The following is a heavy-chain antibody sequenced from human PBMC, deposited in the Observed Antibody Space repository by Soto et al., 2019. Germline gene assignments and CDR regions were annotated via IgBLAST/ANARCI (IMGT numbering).Heavy chain of an antibody. V-gene: IGHV3-74*01. D-gene: IGHD1-26*01. J-gene: IGHJ4*02. CDR1: GFALNSCW. Sequence: GGSLRLSCAASGFALNSCWMQWFRQPPGKGLVWVARINNDGSRPTYADSVKGRFTISRDNAKNTLYLQMNSLRAEDTAMYYCARDADGAGGTSDYWGQGT. CDR2: INNDGSRP. CDR3: ARDADGAGGTSDY.